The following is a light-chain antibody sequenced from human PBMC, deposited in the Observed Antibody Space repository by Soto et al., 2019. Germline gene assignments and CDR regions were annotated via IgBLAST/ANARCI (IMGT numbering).Light chain of an antibody. CDR2: EVS. J-gene: IGLJ1*01. CDR1: SSDVGGYNY. Sequence: QSVLTQPTSASGSPGQSVTISCTGTSSDVGGYNYVSWHQQHPVKAPKIMIYEVSKRPSGVTNRFSGSKSGNTAYLTVSWLQAEDEAGYYFSSYAGNNNYVFGTGTKV. CDR3: SSYAGNNNYV. V-gene: IGLV2-8*01.